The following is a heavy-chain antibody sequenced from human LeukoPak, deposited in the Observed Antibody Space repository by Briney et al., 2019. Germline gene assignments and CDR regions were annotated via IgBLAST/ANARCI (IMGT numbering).Heavy chain of an antibody. V-gene: IGHV4-34*01. CDR3: ARKSSSWSTLYYFDC. Sequence: SETLSLTCAVYGGSLSGYHWSWSRQPPGKGLEWIGEINQYGGTNYNPSLKSRVTISLDTSNNQFSLKLTSVTAADTAVYYCARKSSSWSTLYYFDCWGQGALVTVSS. CDR1: GGSLSGYH. CDR2: INQYGGT. D-gene: IGHD6-13*01. J-gene: IGHJ4*02.